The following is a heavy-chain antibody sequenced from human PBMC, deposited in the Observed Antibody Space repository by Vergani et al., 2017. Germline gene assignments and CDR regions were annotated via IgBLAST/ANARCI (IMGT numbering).Heavy chain of an antibody. V-gene: IGHV3-21*01. D-gene: IGHD2-21*01. CDR1: GFTFSSYS. CDR3: ARDLFGQYNP. J-gene: IGHJ5*02. Sequence: EVQLVESGGGLVKPGGSLRLSCSASGFTFSSYSMNWVRQAPGKGLEWVSSISSSSSYIYYADSVKGRFTISRDNAKNSLYLQMNSLRAEDTAVYYCARDLFGQYNPWGQGTLVTVSS. CDR2: ISSSSSYI.